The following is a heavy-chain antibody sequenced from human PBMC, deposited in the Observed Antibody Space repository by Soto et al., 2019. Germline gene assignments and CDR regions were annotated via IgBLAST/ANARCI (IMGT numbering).Heavy chain of an antibody. CDR1: GFTFSSYS. CDR3: ATQAPGSYYDY. D-gene: IGHD1-26*01. Sequence: EVQLVESGGGLVKPGGSLRLSCAASGFTFSSYSMNWVRQAPGKGLEWVSSISSSSSYIYYADSVKGRFTISRDNAKNSLYLQMNSLRAEDTAVYYCATQAPGSYYDYWGQGTLVTVSS. CDR2: ISSSSSYI. J-gene: IGHJ4*02. V-gene: IGHV3-21*01.